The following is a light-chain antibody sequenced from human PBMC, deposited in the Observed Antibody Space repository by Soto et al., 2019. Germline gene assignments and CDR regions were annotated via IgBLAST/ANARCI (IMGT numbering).Light chain of an antibody. CDR2: GNS. CDR3: QSYDSSLSVVV. V-gene: IGLV1-40*01. CDR1: SSNIGAGYD. Sequence: QSVLTQPPSVSGAPGQRVTISCTGSSSNIGAGYDVHWYQQLPGTAPKLLIYGNSNRPSGVPDRFSGSKSGTSASLAITGLQAEDDADYYCQSYDSSLSVVVFGGGTQVTAL. J-gene: IGLJ2*01.